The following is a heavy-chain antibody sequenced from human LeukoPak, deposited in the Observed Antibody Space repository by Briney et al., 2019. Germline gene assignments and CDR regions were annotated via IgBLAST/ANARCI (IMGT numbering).Heavy chain of an antibody. D-gene: IGHD6-13*01. J-gene: IGHJ4*02. Sequence: GGSLRLSCAASGFTFSSYAMSWVRQAPGKGLGWVANIKQDGSERYYVDSVKGRFSISRDNAKKSLYLQMNSLRAEDSAVYYCARERGYSSSWYGGLEYWGQGTLVTVSS. CDR3: ARERGYSSSWYGGLEY. V-gene: IGHV3-7*01. CDR2: IKQDGSER. CDR1: GFTFSSYA.